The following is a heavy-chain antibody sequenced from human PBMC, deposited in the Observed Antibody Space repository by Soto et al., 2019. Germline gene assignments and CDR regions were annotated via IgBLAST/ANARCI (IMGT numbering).Heavy chain of an antibody. CDR1: GFTFSSYA. D-gene: IGHD2-15*01. Sequence: QVQLVESGGGVVQPGRSLRLSCAASGFTFSSYAMHWVRQAPGKGLEWVAVISYDGSNKYYADSVKGRFTISRDNSKNTLYLQMNRLRAEDTAVYYCASAPVGGYCSGGSCYQINYWGQGTLVTVSS. CDR3: ASAPVGGYCSGGSCYQINY. J-gene: IGHJ4*02. CDR2: ISYDGSNK. V-gene: IGHV3-30-3*01.